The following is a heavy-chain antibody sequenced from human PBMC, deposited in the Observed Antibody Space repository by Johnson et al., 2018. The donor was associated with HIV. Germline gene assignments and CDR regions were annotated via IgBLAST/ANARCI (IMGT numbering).Heavy chain of an antibody. Sequence: QVQLVESGGGVVQPGRSLRLSCAASGFNFSSYGMHWVRQAPGKGLEWVAVIWYDGSNKYYADSVKGRFTISRDNSKNTMYLQMNSLRAEDTAVYYCAKKRSVVAAGLGDGIDIWGQGTRVTDSS. J-gene: IGHJ3*02. CDR3: AKKRSVVAAGLGDGIDI. D-gene: IGHD2-15*01. CDR2: IWYDGSNK. V-gene: IGHV3-33*06. CDR1: GFNFSSYG.